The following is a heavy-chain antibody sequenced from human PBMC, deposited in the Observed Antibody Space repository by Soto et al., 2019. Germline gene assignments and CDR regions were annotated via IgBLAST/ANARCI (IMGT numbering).Heavy chain of an antibody. D-gene: IGHD3-10*01. CDR2: FSYTGST. V-gene: IGHV4-39*01. CDR3: ARQIVSSSGWSYGSGSRNSWFAP. Sequence: PSETLSLTCTVSGGSITSSSFTWGWIRQPPGKGLEWIGTFSYTGSTFYNPSLMSRATISVDTSKKQFSLRLSSVTAADTAVYYCARQIVSSSGWSYGSGSRNSWFAPWGQGTLVTVSS. CDR1: GGSITSSSFT. J-gene: IGHJ5*02.